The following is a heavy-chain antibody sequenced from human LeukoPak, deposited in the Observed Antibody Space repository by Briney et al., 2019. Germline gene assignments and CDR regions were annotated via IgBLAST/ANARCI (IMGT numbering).Heavy chain of an antibody. CDR1: GGSISSYY. CDR3: ARGGYSSSWYNFEY. D-gene: IGHD6-13*01. J-gene: IGHJ4*02. Sequence: SETLSLTCTVSGGSISSYYWSWIRQPPGKGLEWIGYIYYTGSNNYNPSLKSRVTISVDTSKNQFSLKLSSVTAADTAVYYCARGGYSSSWYNFEYWGQGTLVTVSS. CDR2: IYYTGSN. V-gene: IGHV4-59*01.